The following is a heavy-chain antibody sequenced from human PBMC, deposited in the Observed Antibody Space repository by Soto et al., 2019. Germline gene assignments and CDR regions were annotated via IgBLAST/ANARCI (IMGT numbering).Heavy chain of an antibody. Sequence: PGGSLRLSCAASGFTFTNYRIHWVRQAPGKGLVWVARIDSDGTRINYADSVKGRFTISRDNAKNTVFLQMNSLRDEDSAVYFCARAGECNYVQDFWGQGTLVTVSS. CDR1: GFTFTNYR. V-gene: IGHV3-74*01. J-gene: IGHJ4*02. CDR3: ARAGECNYVQDF. CDR2: IDSDGTRI. D-gene: IGHD3-16*01.